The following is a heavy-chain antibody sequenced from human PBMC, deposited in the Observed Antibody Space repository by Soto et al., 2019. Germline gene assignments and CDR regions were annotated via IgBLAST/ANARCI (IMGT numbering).Heavy chain of an antibody. CDR1: GDTFNFYS. J-gene: IGHJ4*02. D-gene: IGHD3-10*01. CDR3: ATSYGSGYRAFDF. Sequence: QVQLVQSGAEVKRPGSSVKVSCKASGDTFNFYSINWVRQAPGLGLEWMGRVNPILRMSNYAQRFQGRVTITADKSTSTAYMELSGLRSEDTAIYYCATSYGSGYRAFDFWGQGALVTVSS. V-gene: IGHV1-69*04. CDR2: VNPILRMS.